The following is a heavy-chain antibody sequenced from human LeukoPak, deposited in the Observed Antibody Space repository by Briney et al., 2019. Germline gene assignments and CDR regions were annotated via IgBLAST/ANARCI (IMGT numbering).Heavy chain of an antibody. CDR2: IIPIFGTA. J-gene: IGHJ4*02. CDR3: ARSEADIVATIVDY. D-gene: IGHD5-12*01. CDR1: GGTFSSYA. Sequence: ASVKVSCKASGGTFSSYAISWVRQAPGLGLEWMGGIIPIFGTANYAQKFQGRVTITADESTSTAYMGLSSLRSEDTAVYYCARSEADIVATIVDYWGQGTLVTVSS. V-gene: IGHV1-69*01.